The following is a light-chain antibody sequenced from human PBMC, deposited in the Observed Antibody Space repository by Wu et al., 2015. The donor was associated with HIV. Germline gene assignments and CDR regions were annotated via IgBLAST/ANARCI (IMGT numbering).Light chain of an antibody. J-gene: IGKJ4*01. Sequence: EIVLTQSPATLSLSPGERATLSCRASQSVSSHLVWYQQKPGQAPRLLIYDASNRATGIPARFSGSGSGTDFTLTISSLEPEDFAVYYCQQRSNWPSLTFGGGPRWR. CDR3: QQRSNWPSLT. V-gene: IGKV3-11*01. CDR2: DAS. CDR1: QSVSSH.